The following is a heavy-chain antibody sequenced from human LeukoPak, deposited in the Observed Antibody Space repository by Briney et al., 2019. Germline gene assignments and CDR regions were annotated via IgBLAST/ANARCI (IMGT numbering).Heavy chain of an antibody. CDR1: EFTFSSYG. V-gene: IGHV3-23*01. CDR3: ARDPNGDYIGTFDM. CDR2: ISGSGGST. J-gene: IGHJ3*02. D-gene: IGHD4-17*01. Sequence: GGSLRLSCAASEFTFSSYGMSWVRQAPGKGLEWVSSISGSGGSTQYADSVQGRFAISRDNSRNTLYLQMNSLRVEDTAMYFCARDPNGDYIGTFDMWGRGTMVSVSS.